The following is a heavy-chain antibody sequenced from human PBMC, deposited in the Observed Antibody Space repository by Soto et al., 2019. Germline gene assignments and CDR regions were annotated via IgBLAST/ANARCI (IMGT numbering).Heavy chain of an antibody. CDR1: GGSISSYY. CDR3: ARDNGREQYYDSSGYWYYFDY. Sequence: PSETLSLTCTVSGGSISSYYWSWIRQPPGKGLEWIGYIYYSGSTGSTNYNPSLKSRVTISVDTSKNQFSLKLSSVTAADTAVYYCARDNGREQYYDSSGYWYYFDYWGQGTLVTVSS. J-gene: IGHJ4*02. V-gene: IGHV4-59*01. D-gene: IGHD3-22*01. CDR2: IYYSGSTGST.